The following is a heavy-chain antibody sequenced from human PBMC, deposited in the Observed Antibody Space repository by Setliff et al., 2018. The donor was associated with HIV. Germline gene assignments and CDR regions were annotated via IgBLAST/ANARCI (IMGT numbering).Heavy chain of an antibody. CDR3: AGSIVVVTAAPLT. CDR1: GGSISSSSYY. V-gene: IGHV4-39*01. CDR2: IYYSGRT. Sequence: SETLSLTCTVSGGSISSSSYYWGWIRQPPGKGLEWIGSIYYSGRTYYNPSLKSRVTISVDTSKNQFSLKLSSATAADTAVYYCAGSIVVVTAAPLTWGQGTLVTVSS. J-gene: IGHJ5*02. D-gene: IGHD2-21*02.